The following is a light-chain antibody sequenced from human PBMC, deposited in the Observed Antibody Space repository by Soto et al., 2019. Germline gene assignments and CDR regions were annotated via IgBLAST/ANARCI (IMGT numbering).Light chain of an antibody. J-gene: IGLJ1*01. CDR3: SSYTSSSTLYV. V-gene: IGLV2-14*01. CDR1: SSDVGGYNY. CDR2: DVS. Sequence: QSVLTQPAXVSGSPGQXITISCTGTSSDVGGYNYVSWYQQHPGKAPKLMIYDVSNRPSGVSNRFSGSKSGNTASLTISGLQAEDEADYYCSSYTSSSTLYVFGTGTKLTVL.